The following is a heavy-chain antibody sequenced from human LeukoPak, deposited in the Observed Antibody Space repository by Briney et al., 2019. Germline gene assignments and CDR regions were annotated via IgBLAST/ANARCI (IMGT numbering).Heavy chain of an antibody. CDR2: ISWDGGST. J-gene: IGHJ6*03. D-gene: IGHD2-2*01. CDR1: GFTFDDYA. CDR3: AKDCSSTSCPHYYMDV. Sequence: PGGSLRLSCAASGFTFDDYAMHWVRQAPGKGLEWDSLISWDGGSTYYADSVKGRFTISRDNSKNSLYLQMNSLRAEDTALYYCAKDCSSTSCPHYYMDVWGKGTTVTVSS. V-gene: IGHV3-43D*04.